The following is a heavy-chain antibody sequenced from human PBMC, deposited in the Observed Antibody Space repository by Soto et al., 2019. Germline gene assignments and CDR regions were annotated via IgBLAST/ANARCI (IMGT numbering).Heavy chain of an antibody. CDR3: ARDDCREQSVPRGGFD. CDR1: GFTFSSYS. V-gene: IGHV3-21*01. D-gene: IGHD2-15*01. Sequence: EVQLVESGGGLVKPGGSLRLSCAASGFTFSSYSMNWVRQAPGKGLEWVSSISSSSSYIYYADSVKGRFTISRDNAKNSLYLQMNSLRAEDTAVYYCARDDCREQSVPRGGFDWGQGTLVTVAS. J-gene: IGHJ4*02. CDR2: ISSSSSYI.